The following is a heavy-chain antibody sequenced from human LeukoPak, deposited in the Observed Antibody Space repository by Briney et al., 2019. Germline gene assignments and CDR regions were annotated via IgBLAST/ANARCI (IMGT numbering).Heavy chain of an antibody. CDR3: ARGKGSYYDY. CDR2: ISTNGGST. Sequence: GGSLRLSCAASGFTFSSYVMYWVRQAPGKGLEYVSTISTNGGSTYYANSVKGRFTIPRDNSKNTLYLQMGSLRDEDMAIYYCARGKGSYYDYWGQGTLVTVSS. D-gene: IGHD1-26*01. CDR1: GFTFSSYV. J-gene: IGHJ4*02. V-gene: IGHV3-64*01.